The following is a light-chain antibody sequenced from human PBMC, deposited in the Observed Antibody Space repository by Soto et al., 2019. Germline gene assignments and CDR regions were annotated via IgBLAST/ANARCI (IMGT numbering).Light chain of an antibody. CDR2: AAS. J-gene: IGKJ1*01. CDR1: RTIAGY. CDR3: QQTYSTPGT. V-gene: IGKV1-39*01. Sequence: DIQMTQSPSSLSASVGDRVTITCRASRTIAGYVNWYQQRSGEAPNLLIYAASSLQSGVPSRFRGSGSGTDFTLTINSLQPEDFATFYCQQTYSTPGTFGQGTKVDIK.